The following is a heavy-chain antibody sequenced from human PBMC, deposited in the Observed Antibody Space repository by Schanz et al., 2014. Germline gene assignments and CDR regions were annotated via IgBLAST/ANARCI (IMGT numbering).Heavy chain of an antibody. CDR3: ARNRGSGGQNWYFDL. Sequence: EVQLLESGGGLVQPGGSLRLSCAASGFTFGDYAMTWVRQAPGKGLEWVSYIGNGGVTIYYADSVKGRFTISRDNSKNSLFLQLNSLRADDTAVYYCARNRGSGGQNWYFDLWGRGTLVTVSS. V-gene: IGHV3-48*04. CDR1: GFTFGDYA. D-gene: IGHD1-26*01. J-gene: IGHJ2*01. CDR2: IGNGGVTI.